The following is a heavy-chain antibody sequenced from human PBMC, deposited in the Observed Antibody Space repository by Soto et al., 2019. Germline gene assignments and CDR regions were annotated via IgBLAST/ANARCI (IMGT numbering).Heavy chain of an antibody. CDR1: GGTFSSYA. CDR2: IIPIFGTT. J-gene: IGHJ4*02. CDR3: ARGRIFGYSDYEPLGGLDY. V-gene: IGHV1-69*13. Sequence: SVKVSCKASGGTFSSYAISWVRQAPGQGLEWMGGIIPIFGTTNYAQKFQGRVTITADESTSTAYMELSSLRSEDTAVYFCARGRIFGYSDYEPLGGLDYWGQGTPVTVSS. D-gene: IGHD5-12*01.